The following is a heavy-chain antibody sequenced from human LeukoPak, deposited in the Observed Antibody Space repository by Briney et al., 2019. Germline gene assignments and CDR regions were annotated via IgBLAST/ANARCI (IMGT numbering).Heavy chain of an antibody. Sequence: GASVKVSCKASGYTFISYGITWVRQAPGQGLEWMGWISAYNGNTNYAQKVQGRGTMTTDTSTSTAYMELRSLRSDDTAVYYCARIIYYFGSGRNDAFDIWGQGTLVTVSS. CDR1: GYTFISYG. CDR2: ISAYNGNT. D-gene: IGHD3-10*01. V-gene: IGHV1-18*01. CDR3: ARIIYYFGSGRNDAFDI. J-gene: IGHJ3*02.